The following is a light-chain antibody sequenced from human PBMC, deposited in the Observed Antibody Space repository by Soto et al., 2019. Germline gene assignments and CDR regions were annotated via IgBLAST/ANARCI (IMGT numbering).Light chain of an antibody. CDR2: EGY. J-gene: IGLJ2*01. Sequence: QSALTQPASVSGSPGQSITISCTGSTSDVGNYNLVSWYQQHPDKAPQLIIYEGYRRPSGVSHRFSGSKSGNTASLTISGLEAEDEADYYCCLYVDSLVIFGGGTKLTVL. CDR3: CLYVDSLVI. V-gene: IGLV2-23*01. CDR1: TSDVGNYNL.